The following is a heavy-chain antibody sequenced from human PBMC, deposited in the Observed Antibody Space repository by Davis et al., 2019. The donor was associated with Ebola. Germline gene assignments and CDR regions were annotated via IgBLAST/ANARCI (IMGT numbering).Heavy chain of an antibody. Sequence: GGSLRLSCAASGFTFSSYSMNWVRQAPGKGLEWVSYISANSGSIYNADSVRGRFTISRDNAKNSLSLQMNSLRDEDTAVYYCTRDAAIDYYQYYGMDVWGQGTMVTVSS. CDR1: GFTFSSYS. CDR3: TRDAAIDYYQYYGMDV. J-gene: IGHJ6*02. CDR2: ISANSGSI. V-gene: IGHV3-48*02. D-gene: IGHD6-13*01.